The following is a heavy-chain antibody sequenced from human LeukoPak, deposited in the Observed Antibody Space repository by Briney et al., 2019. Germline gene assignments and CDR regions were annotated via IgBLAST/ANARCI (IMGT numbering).Heavy chain of an antibody. J-gene: IGHJ4*02. V-gene: IGHV4-61*02. Sequence: PSETLSLTCTVSGGSISSGSYYWSWIRQPAGKGLEWIGRIYTSGSTNYNPSLKSRVTISVDTSKNQFSLKLSSVTAADTAVYCCARGGDGYNSYYFDYWGQGTLVTVSS. CDR3: ARGGDGYNSYYFDY. CDR1: GGSISSGSYY. D-gene: IGHD5-24*01. CDR2: IYTSGST.